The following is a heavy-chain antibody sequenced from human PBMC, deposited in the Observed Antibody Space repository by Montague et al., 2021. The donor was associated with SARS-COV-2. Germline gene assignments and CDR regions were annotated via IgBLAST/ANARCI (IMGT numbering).Heavy chain of an antibody. CDR2: TYYSGST. CDR3: ARDSRTDFDWLFPDSGSYYYYMDV. CDR1: GGSISSSSYC. Sequence: SETLSLTCTVSGGSISSSSYCWGWIRQPPGKGLEWIGSTYYSGSTYYNPSLKSRVTISVDTSKNQFSLKLSSVTAADTAVYYCARDSRTDFDWLFPDSGSYYYYMDVWGKGTTVTVSS. J-gene: IGHJ6*03. D-gene: IGHD3-9*01. V-gene: IGHV4-39*07.